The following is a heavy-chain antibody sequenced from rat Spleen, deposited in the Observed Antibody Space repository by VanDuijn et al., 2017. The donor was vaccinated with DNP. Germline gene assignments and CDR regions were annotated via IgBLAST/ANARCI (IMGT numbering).Heavy chain of an antibody. V-gene: IGHV5S23*01. D-gene: IGHD4-3*01. CDR1: GFTVSDYN. CDR3: VRWNSGHFDY. CDR2: IGSAAYAP. Sequence: EVQLVESGGGSVQPGRSLKLSCAASGFTVSDYNMAWVRQAPAKGLEWVAYIGSAAYAPYYGDSVKGRFTISRDNAKSTLYLQMNSLRSEDMATYYCVRWNSGHFDYWGQGVMVTVSS. J-gene: IGHJ2*01.